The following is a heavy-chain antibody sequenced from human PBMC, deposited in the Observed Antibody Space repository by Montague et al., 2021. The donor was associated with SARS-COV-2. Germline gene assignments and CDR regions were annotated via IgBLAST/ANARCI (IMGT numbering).Heavy chain of an antibody. J-gene: IGHJ4*02. V-gene: IGHV3-74*01. CDR3: ARNSDS. CDR1: GFTFSSYW. Sequence: SLRLSCAASGFTFSSYWMHWVRQAPGKGLAWVSRINTDGSTSTYADSVKGRFTVSRDNAKNTLYLQMSSLRAEDTAVYYCARNSDSWGQGTLVTVSS. CDR2: INTDGSTS.